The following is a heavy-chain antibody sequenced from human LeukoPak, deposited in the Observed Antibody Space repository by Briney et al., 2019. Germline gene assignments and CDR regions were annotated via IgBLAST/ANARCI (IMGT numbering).Heavy chain of an antibody. J-gene: IGHJ3*02. CDR3: TTVPEQQWLVLDAFDI. CDR1: GFTFSNAW. V-gene: IGHV3-15*01. CDR2: IKSKTDGGTT. Sequence: GGSLRLSCAASGFTFSNAWMSWVRQAPGKGLEWVGRIKSKTDGGTTVYAAPVKGRFTISRDDSKNTLYLQMNSLKTEDTAVYYCTTVPEQQWLVLDAFDIWGQGTMVTVSS. D-gene: IGHD6-19*01.